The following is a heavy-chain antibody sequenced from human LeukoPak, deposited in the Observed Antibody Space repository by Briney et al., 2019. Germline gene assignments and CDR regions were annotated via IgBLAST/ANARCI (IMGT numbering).Heavy chain of an antibody. J-gene: IGHJ4*02. CDR3: ARVLSVLAQWAPYFDY. D-gene: IGHD1-26*01. CDR1: GFTVSSNY. CDR2: IYSGGST. V-gene: IGHV3-53*01. Sequence: GGSLRLSCAASGFTVSSNYMSWVRQAPGKGLEWVSVIYSGGSTYYADSVKGRFTISRDNSKNTLYLQMNGLRAEDTAVYYCARVLSVLAQWAPYFDYWGQGTLVTVSS.